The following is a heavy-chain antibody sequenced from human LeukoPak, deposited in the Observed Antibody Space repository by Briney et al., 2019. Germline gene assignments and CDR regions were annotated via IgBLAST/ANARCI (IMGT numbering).Heavy chain of an antibody. CDR3: ARVGLRGAVAVG. Sequence: ASVKVSCKASGYIFTNYYMHWVRQAPGQGLEWMGWINPNSGGTNYAQKFQGRVTMTRDTSISTAYMELSRLRSDDTAVYYCARVGLRGAVAVGWGQGTLVTVSS. D-gene: IGHD6-19*01. CDR1: GYIFTNYY. J-gene: IGHJ4*02. CDR2: INPNSGGT. V-gene: IGHV1-2*02.